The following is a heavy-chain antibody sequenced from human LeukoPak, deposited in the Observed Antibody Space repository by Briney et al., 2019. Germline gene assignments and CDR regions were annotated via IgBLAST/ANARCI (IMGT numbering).Heavy chain of an antibody. V-gene: IGHV4-4*09. CDR2: MSNSGLS. J-gene: IGHJ5*02. D-gene: IGHD2-21*02. CDR1: GASMNSYS. Sequence: SETLSLTCTVSGASMNSYSWTWIRQPPGKGLEWIAYMSNSGLSNYNPSLKSRVTISVDMSKSQFSLKLRSVTAADTAVYYCTRLHSGDPTSWFDPWGQGTLVTVSS. CDR3: TRLHSGDPTSWFDP.